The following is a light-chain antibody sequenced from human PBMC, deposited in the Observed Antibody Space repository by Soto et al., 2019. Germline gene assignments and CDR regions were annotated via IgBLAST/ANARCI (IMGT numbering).Light chain of an antibody. V-gene: IGKV3-20*01. J-gene: IGKJ1*01. CDR3: QQYGSSLTWT. CDR1: RSVSSSY. CDR2: GAS. Sequence: EIVLTQSPGTLSLSPGERATLSCRASRSVSSSYLAWYQQKPGQAPRLLIYGASSRATGIPDRFSGSGSGTDFPLTISRLEPEDFAVYYCQQYGSSLTWTFGQGTKVEIK.